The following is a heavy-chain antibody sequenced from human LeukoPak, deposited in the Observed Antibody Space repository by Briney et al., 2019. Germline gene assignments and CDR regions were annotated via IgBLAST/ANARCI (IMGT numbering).Heavy chain of an antibody. V-gene: IGHV1-46*01. CDR2: IYPSSGSK. CDR3: ARDAVAGTFYFDF. CDR1: GYTFTKYN. Sequence: ASVKVSCKASGYTFTKYNLHWLRQTPGQGVEWMGIIYPSSGSKSYSQKFRDRVIMTRDTSTSTAYMELSSLSSEDTAVYFCARDAVAGTFYFDFWGQGTLVTVSS. D-gene: IGHD6-19*01. J-gene: IGHJ4*02.